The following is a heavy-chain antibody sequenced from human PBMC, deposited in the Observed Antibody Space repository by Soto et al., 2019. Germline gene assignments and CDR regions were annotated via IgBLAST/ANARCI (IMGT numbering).Heavy chain of an antibody. Sequence: SETLSLTCTVSGGSICSHYWGWIRQPPGKGLEYIGYIYYSGSTNYNPSLKSRVTISVDMSREQFSLKLTSVTAADTAVYYCARGHNLGGSTFDIWGQGTSVTVSS. D-gene: IGHD3-16*01. CDR3: ARGHNLGGSTFDI. J-gene: IGHJ3*02. V-gene: IGHV4-59*11. CDR2: IYYSGST. CDR1: GGSICSHY.